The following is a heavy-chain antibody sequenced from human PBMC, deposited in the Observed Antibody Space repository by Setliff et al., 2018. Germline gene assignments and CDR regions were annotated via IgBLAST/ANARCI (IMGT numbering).Heavy chain of an antibody. J-gene: IGHJ5*02. Sequence: PSETLSLTCTVSRGSISSSYWSWIRLPPGKGLEWIGYMYTSGTTEYNPSLNSRVAMSLDTSKNQFSLNLCSVTAADTAVYYCARGGGVAAAAWFDPWGQGTLVTVSS. V-gene: IGHV4-4*08. CDR2: MYTSGTT. D-gene: IGHD6-13*01. CDR1: RGSISSSY. CDR3: ARGGGVAAAAWFDP.